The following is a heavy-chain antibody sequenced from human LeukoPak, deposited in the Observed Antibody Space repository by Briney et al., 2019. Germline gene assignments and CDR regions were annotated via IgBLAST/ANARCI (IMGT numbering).Heavy chain of an antibody. CDR1: GFTFSSYS. Sequence: GGSLRLSCAASGFTFSSYSMNWVRQAPGKGLEWVSSISGSSGYIFYADSVKGRFTISRDNAKNSLYLQMNSLRAEDTAVYYCARDLGAYYYDLADWGQGTLVTVSS. D-gene: IGHD3-22*01. J-gene: IGHJ4*02. CDR2: ISGSSGYI. CDR3: ARDLGAYYYDLAD. V-gene: IGHV3-21*04.